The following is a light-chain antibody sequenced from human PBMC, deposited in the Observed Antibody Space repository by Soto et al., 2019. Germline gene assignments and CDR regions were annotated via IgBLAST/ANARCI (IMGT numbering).Light chain of an antibody. CDR3: QQYANLPNT. V-gene: IGKV1-33*01. J-gene: IGKJ2*01. CDR2: DGS. Sequence: DIQMTQSPSSLSASVGDRVTITCQASQDITNYLNWYQQKPGKARKRLIYDGSNLETGVLFRFSGSASGTYSSFTISSLQPEDLATYYCQQYANLPNTFGRGTKLEIK. CDR1: QDITNY.